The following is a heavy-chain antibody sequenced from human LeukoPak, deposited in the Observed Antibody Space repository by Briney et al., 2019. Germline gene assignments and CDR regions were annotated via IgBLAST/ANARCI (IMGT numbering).Heavy chain of an antibody. D-gene: IGHD6-25*01. V-gene: IGHV4-34*01. CDR1: GFTFSSYA. J-gene: IGHJ6*04. CDR3: ARRRRDYGMDV. Sequence: TGGSLRLSCAASGFTFSSYAMSWVRQAPGKGLEWTGEINHSGSTNYNPSLKSRVTISVDTSKNQFSLKLSSVTAADTAVYYCARRRRDYGMDVWGKGTTVTISS. CDR2: INHSGST.